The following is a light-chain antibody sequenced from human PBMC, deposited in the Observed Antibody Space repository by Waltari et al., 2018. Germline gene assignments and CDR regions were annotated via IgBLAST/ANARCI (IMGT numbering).Light chain of an antibody. V-gene: IGLV3-21*01. CDR2: YDT. J-gene: IGLJ2*01. CDR3: QVWDRSSDHVV. CDR1: KIGRES. Sequence: SYVLTQPPSLSVAPGETARITCGGDKIGRESLHWFQQRPGQAPVLVIYYDTDRPSGIPDRFSGSNSGSTATLTISTVEAGDEADYYCQVWDRSSDHVVFGGGTKLTVL.